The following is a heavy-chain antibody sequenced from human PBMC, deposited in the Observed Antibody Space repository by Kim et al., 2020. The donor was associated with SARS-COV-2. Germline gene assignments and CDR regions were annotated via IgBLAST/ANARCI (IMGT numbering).Heavy chain of an antibody. Sequence: SETLSLTCTVSGGSISSYYLSWIRQPPGKGLEWIGYIYYSGSTNYNPSLKSRVTISVDTSKNQFSLKLSSVTAADTAVYYCARARVAARLFDYWGQGTLVTVSS. J-gene: IGHJ4*02. V-gene: IGHV4-59*13. CDR2: IYYSGST. CDR3: ARARVAARLFDY. CDR1: GGSISSYY. D-gene: IGHD6-6*01.